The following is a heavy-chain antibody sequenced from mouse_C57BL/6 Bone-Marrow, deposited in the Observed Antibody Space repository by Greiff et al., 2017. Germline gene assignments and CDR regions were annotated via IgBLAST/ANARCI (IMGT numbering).Heavy chain of an antibody. D-gene: IGHD2-3*01. CDR1: GYTFTSYT. V-gene: IGHV1-4*01. Sequence: QVHVKQSGAELARPGASVKMSCKASGYTFTSYTMHWVKQRPGQGLEWIGYINPSRGYTKYNQKFKDKATLTADKSSSTAYMQLSSLTSEDSAVYYCARDGPNAYWGQGTLVTVSA. J-gene: IGHJ3*01. CDR2: INPSRGYT. CDR3: ARDGPNAY.